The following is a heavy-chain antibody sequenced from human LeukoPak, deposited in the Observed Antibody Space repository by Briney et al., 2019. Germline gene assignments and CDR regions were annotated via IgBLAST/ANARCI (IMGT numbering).Heavy chain of an antibody. D-gene: IGHD6-13*01. CDR2: ISYDGSNK. Sequence: GGSLRLSCAASGFTVSSNYMSWVRQAPGKGLEWVAVISYDGSNKYYADSVKGRFTISRDNSKNTLYLQMNSLRAEDTAVYYCASPQQQLVWGYFDYWGQGTLVTVSS. CDR3: ASPQQQLVWGYFDY. V-gene: IGHV3-30-3*01. J-gene: IGHJ4*02. CDR1: GFTVSSNY.